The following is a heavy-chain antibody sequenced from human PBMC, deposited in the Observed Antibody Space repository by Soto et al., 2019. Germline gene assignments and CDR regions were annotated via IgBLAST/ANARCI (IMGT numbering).Heavy chain of an antibody. V-gene: IGHV1-69*02. CDR1: GGTFRNYP. Sequence: QVQLVQSGTEVKRHGSSMKVSCKASGGTFRNYPINWVRQAPGQGLEWMGSIFPLTDIPDYAQNFQARLTISAYKSTSTAYMELSSLTSDDTAMYFCARGPLVVLNYFESWGQGTLVTVSS. J-gene: IGHJ4*02. CDR2: IFPLTDIP. CDR3: ARGPLVVLNYFES.